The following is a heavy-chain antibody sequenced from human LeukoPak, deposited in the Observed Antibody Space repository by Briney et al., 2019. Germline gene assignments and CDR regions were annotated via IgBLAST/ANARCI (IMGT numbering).Heavy chain of an antibody. V-gene: IGHV4-34*01. CDR2: INHSGST. Sequence: PGGSLRLSCAASGFTFSSYAMSWIRQPPGKGLEWIGEINHSGSTNYNPSLKSQVTISVDTSKNQFSLKLSSVTAADTAVYYCASSGSYAIDYWGQGTLVTVSS. D-gene: IGHD1-26*01. CDR1: GFTFSSYA. J-gene: IGHJ4*02. CDR3: ASSGSYAIDY.